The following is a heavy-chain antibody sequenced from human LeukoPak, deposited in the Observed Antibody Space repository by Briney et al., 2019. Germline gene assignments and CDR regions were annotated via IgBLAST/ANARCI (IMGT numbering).Heavy chain of an antibody. V-gene: IGHV4-34*01. Sequence: SETLSLTCAVYGGSFSGYYWSWIRQPPGKGLEWIGEINHSGSANYNPSLKSRVTISVDTSKNQFSLKLSSVTAADTAVYFCASHPTNFDAFDIWGQGTMVTVSS. CDR3: ASHPTNFDAFDI. CDR2: INHSGSA. J-gene: IGHJ3*02. CDR1: GGSFSGYY. D-gene: IGHD5-24*01.